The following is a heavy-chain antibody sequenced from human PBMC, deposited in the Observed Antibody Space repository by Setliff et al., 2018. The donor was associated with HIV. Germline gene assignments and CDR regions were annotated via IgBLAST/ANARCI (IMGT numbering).Heavy chain of an antibody. CDR3: ARDRDELWFGETTYYYYGMDV. CDR2: IRFDGNRE. Sequence: PGGSLRLSCTASGFTFGDYAMHWVRQAPGKGLEWVAHIRFDGNREYYADSVKGRFTISRDNSKNTLYLQMNSLRAEDTAVYYCARDRDELWFGETTYYYYGMDVWGQGTTVTVSS. V-gene: IGHV3-30*02. J-gene: IGHJ6*02. D-gene: IGHD3-10*01. CDR1: GFTFGDYA.